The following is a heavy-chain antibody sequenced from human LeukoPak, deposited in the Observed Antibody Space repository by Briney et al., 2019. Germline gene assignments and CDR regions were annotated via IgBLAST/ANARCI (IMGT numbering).Heavy chain of an antibody. V-gene: IGHV1-46*02. CDR1: GYTFNSYY. D-gene: IGHD5-18*01. CDR2: INPSGGST. Sequence: ASVKVSCKASGYTFNSYYMHWVRQAPGQGLEWMGIINPSGGSTSHAQKFQGRVTMTRDTSTSTVYMELSGLRSEDTAVYYCARAGDTAMVIEYWGQGTLVTISS. CDR3: ARAGDTAMVIEY. J-gene: IGHJ4*02.